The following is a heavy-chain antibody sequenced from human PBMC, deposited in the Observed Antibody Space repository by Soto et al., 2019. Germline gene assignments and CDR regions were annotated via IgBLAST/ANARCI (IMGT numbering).Heavy chain of an antibody. Sequence: GGSLRLSCAASGFTVSRNYMSWVRQAPGKGLEWVSVIYSGGSTNYADDVKGRFTISRDNSKNTVYLQMNSLRVDDTAVYYCAREPKDYSSSPDAFDIWGQGTMVTVSS. CDR2: IYSGGST. CDR1: GFTVSRNY. J-gene: IGHJ3*02. CDR3: AREPKDYSSSPDAFDI. D-gene: IGHD4-4*01. V-gene: IGHV3-66*01.